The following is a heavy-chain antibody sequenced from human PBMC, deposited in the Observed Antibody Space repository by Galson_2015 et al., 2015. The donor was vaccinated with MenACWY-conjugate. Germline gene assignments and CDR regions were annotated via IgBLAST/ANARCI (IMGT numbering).Heavy chain of an antibody. Sequence: ALRLACSISGVAFSGCAMTWGRQAPGKGLEWVSGIGGSGCTIYYSESVKGRFTISMDNSKNKLFLEMNSLRAEDTAVYYCAKKFGSSSWFRGFDSWGQGTLVTVSS. CDR1: GVAFSGCA. CDR3: AKKFGSSSWFRGFDS. CDR2: IGGSGCTI. J-gene: IGHJ4*02. D-gene: IGHD6-13*01. V-gene: IGHV3-23*01.